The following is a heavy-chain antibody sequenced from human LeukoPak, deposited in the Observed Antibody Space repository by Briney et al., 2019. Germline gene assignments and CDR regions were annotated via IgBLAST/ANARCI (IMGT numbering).Heavy chain of an antibody. CDR2: IKQDGSHT. CDR3: AREGSQSASGTYPGND. Sequence: GGSLRLSCAASGFMFSNYRMSWVRQAPGKGLEWLANIKQDGSHTYYVDSVKGPFPISNDNAKNSLFMQMRRLRAEDTAVYFCAREGSQSASGTYPGNDWGQGTLVTASS. J-gene: IGHJ4*02. CDR1: GFMFSNYR. D-gene: IGHD1-26*01. V-gene: IGHV3-7*01.